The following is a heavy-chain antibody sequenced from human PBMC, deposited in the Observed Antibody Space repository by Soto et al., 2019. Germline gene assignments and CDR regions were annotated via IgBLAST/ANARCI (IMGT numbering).Heavy chain of an antibody. Sequence: GGSLRLPCAASGLTFDDYTMHRVRQAPGKGLEWVSLISWDGGSTYYADSVKGRFTISRDNSKNSLYLQMNSLRTEDTALYYCTKDINAKITYYDLRRGPRGDYYSGMDVWGQGTTVTVS. J-gene: IGHJ6*02. V-gene: IGHV3-43*01. CDR3: TKDINAKITYYDLRRGPRGDYYSGMDV. D-gene: IGHD3-3*01. CDR1: GLTFDDYT. CDR2: ISWDGGST.